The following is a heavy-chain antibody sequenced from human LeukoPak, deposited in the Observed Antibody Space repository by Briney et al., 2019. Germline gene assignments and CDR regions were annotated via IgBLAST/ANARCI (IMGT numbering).Heavy chain of an antibody. CDR1: GYTFTSYY. CDR3: ARDGAQQQLTGRRYYYYMDV. CDR2: INPSGGST. J-gene: IGHJ6*03. Sequence: GASVKVSCKASGYTFTSYYMHWVRQAPGQGLEWMGIINPSGGSTSYAQKFQGRVTMTRDTSASTAYMELSSLRSEDMAVYYCARDGAQQQLTGRRYYYYMDVWGKGTTVTVSS. V-gene: IGHV1-46*01. D-gene: IGHD6-13*01.